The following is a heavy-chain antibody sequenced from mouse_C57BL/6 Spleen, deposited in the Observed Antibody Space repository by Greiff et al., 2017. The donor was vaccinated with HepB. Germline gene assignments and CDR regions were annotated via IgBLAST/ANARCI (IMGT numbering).Heavy chain of an antibody. Sequence: QVQLQQPGAELVKPGASVKLSCKASGYTFTSYWMHWVKQRPGQGLEWIGMIHPNSGSTNYNEKFKSKATLTVDKSSSTAYMQLSSLTSEDSAVYDCARRGYSNFYWYFDVWGTGTTVTVSS. CDR3: ARRGYSNFYWYFDV. CDR2: IHPNSGST. V-gene: IGHV1-64*01. J-gene: IGHJ1*03. CDR1: GYTFTSYW. D-gene: IGHD2-5*01.